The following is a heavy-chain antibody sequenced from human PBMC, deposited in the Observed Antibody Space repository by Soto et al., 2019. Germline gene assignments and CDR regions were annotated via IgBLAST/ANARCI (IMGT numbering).Heavy chain of an antibody. CDR2: ISAYNGNT. J-gene: IGHJ4*02. CDR1: GYTFTSYG. D-gene: IGHD3-22*01. Sequence: ASVRVSCKXSGYTFTSYGISWARQAPGQGLEWMGWISAYNGNTNYAQKLQGRVTMTTDTSTSTAYMELRSLRSDDTAVYYCARDPVITMIVGGYFDYWGQGTLVTVSS. V-gene: IGHV1-18*04. CDR3: ARDPVITMIVGGYFDY.